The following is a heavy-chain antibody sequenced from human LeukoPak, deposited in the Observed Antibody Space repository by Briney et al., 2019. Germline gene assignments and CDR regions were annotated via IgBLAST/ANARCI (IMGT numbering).Heavy chain of an antibody. V-gene: IGHV1-69*04. CDR1: GYTFTSYG. D-gene: IGHD3-22*01. Sequence: SVKVSCKASGYTFTSYGISWVRQAPGQGLEWMGRIIPILGIANYAQKFQGRVTITADKSTSTAYMELSSLRSEDTAVYYCPAYPYDSSGYYPYFDYWGQGTLVTVSS. CDR2: IIPILGIA. CDR3: PAYPYDSSGYYPYFDY. J-gene: IGHJ4*02.